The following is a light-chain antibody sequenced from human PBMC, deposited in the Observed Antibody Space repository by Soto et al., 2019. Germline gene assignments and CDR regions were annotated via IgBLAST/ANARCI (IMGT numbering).Light chain of an antibody. J-gene: IGKJ1*01. Sequence: DIPMTQSPSSLSASVGDRVTITCRASQGIRNELGWYQQKPGRAPKRLIYGGPNLQIGGPSRFGGGASGTQFTLTISGLLPEDSATYYCLQHKTYPWTFGQGTKVEVK. V-gene: IGKV1-17*01. CDR1: QGIRNE. CDR3: LQHKTYPWT. CDR2: GGP.